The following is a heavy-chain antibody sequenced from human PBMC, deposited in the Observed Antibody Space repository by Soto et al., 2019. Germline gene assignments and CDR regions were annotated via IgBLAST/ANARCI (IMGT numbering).Heavy chain of an antibody. CDR3: AADNLTSPRDY. CDR1: GFTFTSSA. CDR2: IVVGSGNT. Sequence: QIQLVQSGPEVKKPGTSVKVSCKASGFTFTSSAVQWVRQARGQRLEWIGWIVVGSGNTNYAQKFQERVTITRDMSTSTAYMELSSLRAEDTAVYYCAADNLTSPRDYWGQGTLVTVSS. J-gene: IGHJ4*02. V-gene: IGHV1-58*01. D-gene: IGHD1-20*01.